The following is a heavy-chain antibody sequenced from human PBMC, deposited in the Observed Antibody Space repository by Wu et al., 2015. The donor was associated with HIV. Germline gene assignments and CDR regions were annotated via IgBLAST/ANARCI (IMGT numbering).Heavy chain of an antibody. CDR2: IIPKFGTR. V-gene: IGHV1-69*06. D-gene: IGHD6-19*01. CDR3: AREYSSGWGRDY. CDR1: GGSFNSYA. Sequence: VQSGAEVKKPGSSVKVSCKTSGGSFNSYAVSWVRQAPGQGLEWMGRIIPKFGTRNYAQRFQGKITITADTSTGIVYMEVSSLRSEDTAIYYCAREYSSGWGRDYWGQGTLVTVSS. J-gene: IGHJ4*02.